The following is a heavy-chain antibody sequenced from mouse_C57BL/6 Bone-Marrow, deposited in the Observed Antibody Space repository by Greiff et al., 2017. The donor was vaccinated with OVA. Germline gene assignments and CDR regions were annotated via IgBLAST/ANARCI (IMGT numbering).Heavy chain of an antibody. V-gene: IGHV1-81*01. J-gene: IGHJ1*03. Sequence: VQLQQSGAELARPGASVKLSCKASGYTFTSYGISWVKQRTGQGLEWIGEIYPRSGNTYYNEKFKGKATLTADKSSSTAYMELRSLTSEDSAVYFCASPYGKRYFDVWGTGTTVTVSS. CDR1: GYTFTSYG. CDR2: IYPRSGNT. CDR3: ASPYGKRYFDV. D-gene: IGHD2-1*01.